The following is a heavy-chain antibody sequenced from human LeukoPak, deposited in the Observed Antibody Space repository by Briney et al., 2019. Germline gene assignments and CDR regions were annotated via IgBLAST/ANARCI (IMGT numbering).Heavy chain of an antibody. J-gene: IGHJ4*02. CDR3: AKRGSNYYYDY. D-gene: IGHD3-10*01. CDR1: GFTFSNYA. Sequence: PGGSLRLSCAATGFTFSNYAMTWVRQAPGKGLQWVSTISGSGDSTYYANSVKGRFTISRDNSKNTLYLQMNSLRAEDTALYYCAKRGSNYYYDYWGQGTLVTVSS. CDR2: ISGSGDST. V-gene: IGHV3-23*01.